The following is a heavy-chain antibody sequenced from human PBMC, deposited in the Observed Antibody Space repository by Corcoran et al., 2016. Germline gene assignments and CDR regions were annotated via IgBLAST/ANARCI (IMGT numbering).Heavy chain of an antibody. CDR2: IYWDEDR. Sequence: QITLKESGPTLVKPTETLTLTCTFSGFTLRSTGEGVGWIRQPPGKALEWLAVIYWDEDRQYSPSLKSSLTITKDTSKKQVVLTMTNLDPVDTGTYYCAHVLITYGGVIGLDAFDVWGQGALVTVSS. D-gene: IGHD3-16*02. CDR1: GFTLRSTGEG. V-gene: IGHV2-5*02. CDR3: AHVLITYGGVIGLDAFDV. J-gene: IGHJ3*01.